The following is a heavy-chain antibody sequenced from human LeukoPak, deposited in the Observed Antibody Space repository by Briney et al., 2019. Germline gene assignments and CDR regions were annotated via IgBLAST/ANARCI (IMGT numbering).Heavy chain of an antibody. Sequence: ASVKVSCKASGGTFSSYAISWVRQAPGQGLEWMGGIIPIFGTANYAQKFQGRVTITADESTSTAYMELSSLRSEDTAVYYCARDGGRLGPAAIPYYFDYWGQGTLVTVSS. CDR3: ARDGGRLGPAAIPYYFDY. CDR1: GGTFSSYA. D-gene: IGHD2-2*01. J-gene: IGHJ4*02. CDR2: IIPIFGTA. V-gene: IGHV1-69*13.